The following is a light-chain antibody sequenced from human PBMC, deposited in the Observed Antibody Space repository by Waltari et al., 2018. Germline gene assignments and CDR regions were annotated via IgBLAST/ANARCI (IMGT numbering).Light chain of an antibody. V-gene: IGLV1-51*01. CDR3: ATWDSSLSAGV. CDR1: SPIMGINS. CDR2: ENF. Sequence: QSVLTQPPSVSAAPGQMVSISCSGSSPIMGINSVSGYQKLPETAPKLLIYENFQRPSGIPHRFYGSKSGTSATLDITGLQTGDEGDYYCATWDSSLSAGVFGTGTKVTVL. J-gene: IGLJ1*01.